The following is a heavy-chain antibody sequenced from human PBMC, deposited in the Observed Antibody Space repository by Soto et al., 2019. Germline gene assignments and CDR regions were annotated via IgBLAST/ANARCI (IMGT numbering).Heavy chain of an antibody. D-gene: IGHD6-13*01. CDR2: IIPIFGTA. J-gene: IGHJ5*02. Sequence: SVKVSCKASGGTFSSYAISWVRQAPGQGLEWMGGIIPIFGTANYAQKFQGRVTITADESTSTAYMELSSLRSEDTAVYYCVGHSSSWYFRAPVERSRNWFDPWGQGTLVTVSS. CDR3: VGHSSSWYFRAPVERSRNWFDP. CDR1: GGTFSSYA. V-gene: IGHV1-69*13.